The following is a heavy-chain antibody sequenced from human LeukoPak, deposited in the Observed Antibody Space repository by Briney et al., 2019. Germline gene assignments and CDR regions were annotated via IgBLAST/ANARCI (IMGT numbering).Heavy chain of an antibody. J-gene: IGHJ5*02. CDR1: GYTFTGYY. CDR2: INPNSGGT. V-gene: IGHV1-2*02. D-gene: IGHD2-15*01. CDR3: ASEVRYCSGGSCYSQYNWFDP. Sequence: GASVKVSCKASGYTFTGYYMHWVRQAPGQGLEWMGWINPNSGGTNYAQKFQGRVTMTRDTSISTAYMELSRLRSDDTAVYYCASEVRYCSGGSCYSQYNWFDPWGQGTLVTVSS.